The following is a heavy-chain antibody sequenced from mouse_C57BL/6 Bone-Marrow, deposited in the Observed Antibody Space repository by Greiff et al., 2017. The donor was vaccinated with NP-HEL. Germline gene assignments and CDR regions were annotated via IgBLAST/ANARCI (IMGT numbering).Heavy chain of an antibody. CDR1: GFTFSDYG. J-gene: IGHJ1*03. CDR2: ISSGSSTI. V-gene: IGHV5-17*01. D-gene: IGHD2-2*01. CDR3: ARDGYDVGPFFDV. Sequence: DVKLVESGGGLVKPGGSLKLSCAASGFTFSDYGMHWVRQAPEKGLEWVAYISSGSSTIYYADTVKGRFTISRDNAKNTLFLQMTSLRSEDTAMYYCARDGYDVGPFFDVWGTGTTVTVSS.